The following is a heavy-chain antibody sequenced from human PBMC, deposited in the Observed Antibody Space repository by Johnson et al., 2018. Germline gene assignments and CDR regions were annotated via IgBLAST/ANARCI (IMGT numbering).Heavy chain of an antibody. CDR1: GFTFSSYG. Sequence: QVQLVQSGGGVVQPGRSLRLSCAASGFTFSSYGMHWVRQAPGKGLEWVAVIWYDGSNKYYADSVKGRFTISRDNSKNTLYLQMNSLRPEEPAVYYCAKDRSYAAVAAGYMDVWGKGTTVTVSS. V-gene: IGHV3-33*06. CDR2: IWYDGSNK. D-gene: IGHD6-19*01. CDR3: AKDRSYAAVAAGYMDV. J-gene: IGHJ6*03.